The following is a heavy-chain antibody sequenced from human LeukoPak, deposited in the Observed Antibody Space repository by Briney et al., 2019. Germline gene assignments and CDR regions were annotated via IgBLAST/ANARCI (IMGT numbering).Heavy chain of an antibody. CDR3: AKDKKGPSDAFDI. V-gene: IGHV3-48*04. CDR2: ISSSSSTI. CDR1: GFTFSSYS. Sequence: GGSLRLSCAASGFTFSSYSMNWVRQAPGKGLEWVSYISSSSSTIYYADSVKGRFAISRDNAKNSLYLQVNSLRAEDTALYYCAKDKKGPSDAFDIWGQGTMVTVSS. J-gene: IGHJ3*02.